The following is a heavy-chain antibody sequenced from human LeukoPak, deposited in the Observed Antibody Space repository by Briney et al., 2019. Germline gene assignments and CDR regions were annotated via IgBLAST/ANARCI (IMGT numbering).Heavy chain of an antibody. V-gene: IGHV3-23*01. CDR3: AKDRRRYVLRFLEWLLFLDY. Sequence: GGSLRLSCAASGFTFSSYAMSWVRQVPGKGLEWVSAISGSGGSTYYADSVKGRFTISRDNSKNTLYLQMNSLRAEDTAVYYCAKDRRRYVLRFLEWLLFLDYWGQGTLVTVSS. J-gene: IGHJ4*02. CDR1: GFTFSSYA. CDR2: ISGSGGST. D-gene: IGHD3-3*01.